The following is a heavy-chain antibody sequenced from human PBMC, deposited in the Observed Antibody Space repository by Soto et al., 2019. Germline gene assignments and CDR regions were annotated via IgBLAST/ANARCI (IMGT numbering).Heavy chain of an antibody. D-gene: IGHD1-1*01. Sequence: ASVKVSCKASGYIFTNYALHWVRQAPGQRLEWMGWINPDNGNTKYSQKFQGRVTITRDTSATTAYMELASLRSEDTAVYYCARDGQSTTEKNFDYWGQGTLVTVSS. CDR3: ARDGQSTTEKNFDY. V-gene: IGHV1-3*01. CDR1: GYIFTNYA. CDR2: INPDNGNT. J-gene: IGHJ4*02.